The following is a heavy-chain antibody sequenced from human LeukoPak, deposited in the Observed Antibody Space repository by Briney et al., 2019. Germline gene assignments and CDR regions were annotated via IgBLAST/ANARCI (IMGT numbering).Heavy chain of an antibody. Sequence: VGSLRLSCAASGFTFSSYAMHWVRQAPGKGLEWVAVISYDGSNKYYADSVKGRFTISRDNSKNTLYLQMNSLRAEDTAVYYCARDVSSGYYYVAEYLDYWGQGTLVTVSS. CDR2: ISYDGSNK. D-gene: IGHD3-22*01. V-gene: IGHV3-30*04. CDR3: ARDVSSGYYYVAEYLDY. CDR1: GFTFSSYA. J-gene: IGHJ4*02.